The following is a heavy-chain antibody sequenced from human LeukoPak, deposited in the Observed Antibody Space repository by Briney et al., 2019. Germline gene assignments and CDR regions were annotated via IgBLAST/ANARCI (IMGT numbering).Heavy chain of an antibody. J-gene: IGHJ5*01. V-gene: IGHV4-39*07. D-gene: IGHD5-12*01. CDR3: ARGGLRLNWFDS. Sequence: PSETLSLTCTVSGGSISSSSYYWGWIRQPPGKGLEWIGSIYYSGSTYYNPSLKSRVTISVDTSKNQFSLKLSSVTAADTAVYYCARGGLRLNWFDSWGQGTLVTVSS. CDR2: IYYSGST. CDR1: GGSISSSSYY.